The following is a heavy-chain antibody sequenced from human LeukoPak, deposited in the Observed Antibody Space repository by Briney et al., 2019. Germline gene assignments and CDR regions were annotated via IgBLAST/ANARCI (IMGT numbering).Heavy chain of an antibody. CDR3: AGSGGYSGYDFQYYFDY. D-gene: IGHD5-12*01. V-gene: IGHV3-33*01. CDR2: IWYDGSNK. J-gene: IGHJ4*02. CDR1: GFTFSSYG. Sequence: GGSLRLSCAASGFTFSSYGMHWVRQAPGKGLEWVAVIWYDGSNKYYADSVKGRFTISRDNSKNTLYLQMNSLRAEDTAVYYCAGSGGYSGYDFQYYFDYWGQGTLVTVSS.